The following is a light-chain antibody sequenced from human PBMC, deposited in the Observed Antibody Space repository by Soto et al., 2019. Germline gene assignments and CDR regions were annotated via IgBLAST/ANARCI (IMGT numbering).Light chain of an antibody. Sequence: DIVLTQSPCTLSLSPGERATLSCRASQSVTSSYLAWYPQKPGQAPRLLIYCASSRATGIPDRFSGSGSVTDFTLTISRLEPEGFAVYDCQKYCALPLITFGQGARLEIK. CDR1: QSVTSSY. V-gene: IGKV3-20*01. J-gene: IGKJ5*01. CDR3: QKYCALPLIT. CDR2: CAS.